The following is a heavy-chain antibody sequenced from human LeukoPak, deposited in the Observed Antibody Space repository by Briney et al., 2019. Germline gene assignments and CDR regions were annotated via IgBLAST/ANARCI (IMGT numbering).Heavy chain of an antibody. D-gene: IGHD3-10*01. CDR1: GGSISSYY. J-gene: IGHJ4*02. CDR2: INHSGST. V-gene: IGHV4-34*01. CDR3: AITMVRGVIITGYFDY. Sequence: SETLSLTCTVSGGSISSYYWSWIRQPPGKGLEWIGEINHSGSTNYNPSLKSRVTISVDTSKNQFSLKLSSVTAAGTAVYYCAITMVRGVIITGYFDYWGQGTLVTVSS.